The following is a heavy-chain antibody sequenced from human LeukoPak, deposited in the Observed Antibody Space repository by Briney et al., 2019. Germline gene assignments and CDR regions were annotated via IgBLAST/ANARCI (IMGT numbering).Heavy chain of an antibody. V-gene: IGHV3-23*01. CDR3: AREGFRDY. CDR1: GITLSNYS. CDR2: ISDSGGST. J-gene: IGHJ4*02. Sequence: PGGSLRLSCAVSGITLSNYSMSWVRQTPGKGLEWAAGISDSGGSTKYAHSVKGQFTISKANPNTTLFLQMNRLRAKNTAVYAGAREGFRDYWGQGTLVTVS. D-gene: IGHD3-10*01.